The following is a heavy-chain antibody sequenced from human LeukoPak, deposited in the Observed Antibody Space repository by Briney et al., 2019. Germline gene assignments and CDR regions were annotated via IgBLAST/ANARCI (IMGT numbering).Heavy chain of an antibody. CDR2: INPNIIGT. D-gene: IGHD6-13*01. CDR1: GYTFTDYY. CDR3: ARDSGGSSWYSDY. V-gene: IGHV1-2*02. J-gene: IGHJ4*02. Sequence: ASVKVSCKASGYTFTDYYMHWVRQAPGQGVEWMGWINPNIIGTKYAQKFQGRVTMTRDTSIRTVYMELSKLTSDDTAVYYCARDSGGSSWYSDYWGQGTLVTVSS.